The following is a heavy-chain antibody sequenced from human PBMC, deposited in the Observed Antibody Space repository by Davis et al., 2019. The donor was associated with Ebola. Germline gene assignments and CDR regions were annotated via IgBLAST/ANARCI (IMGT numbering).Heavy chain of an antibody. CDR1: GDSVSSNSAD. J-gene: IGHJ5*02. Sequence: SQTLSLTCAISGDSVSSNSADWNWIRQSPSRGLEWLGRTYYRSKWYNDYAVSVKSRITINPDTSKNQFSLQLNSVTPEDTAVYYCARDPLHVAYYDFWSGYWGWFDPWGQGTLVTVSS. CDR2: TYYRSKWYN. V-gene: IGHV6-1*01. CDR3: ARDPLHVAYYDFWSGYWGWFDP. D-gene: IGHD3-3*01.